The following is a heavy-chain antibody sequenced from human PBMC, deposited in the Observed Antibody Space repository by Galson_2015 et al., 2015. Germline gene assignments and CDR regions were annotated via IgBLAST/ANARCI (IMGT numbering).Heavy chain of an antibody. Sequence: SVKVSCKASGGTFSIFAISWVRQAPGQRLEWMGGLLSIYGTPNYAQKFQGRVTITADESTSTAYMELSSLTSEDTAVFYCATSNADVYCSGGSCYLDSWGQGTLVTVSS. CDR3: ATSNADVYCSGGSCYLDS. D-gene: IGHD2-15*01. CDR1: GGTFSIFA. J-gene: IGHJ4*02. CDR2: LLSIYGTP. V-gene: IGHV1-69*13.